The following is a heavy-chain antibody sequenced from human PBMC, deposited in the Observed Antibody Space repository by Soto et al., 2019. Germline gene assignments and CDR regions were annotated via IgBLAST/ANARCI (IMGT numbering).Heavy chain of an antibody. CDR3: VILALGKFDF. D-gene: IGHD1-26*01. CDR2: ISTNGGST. Sequence: GGSLRLSCSASGFTFSSYAMHWVRQAPGKGLEYVSSISTNGGSTHYADSVKGRFTISRDNSKNSLYLQMNSLRAEDTALYYCVILALGKFDFWGQGTLVTVSS. CDR1: GFTFSSYA. J-gene: IGHJ4*02. V-gene: IGHV3-64D*08.